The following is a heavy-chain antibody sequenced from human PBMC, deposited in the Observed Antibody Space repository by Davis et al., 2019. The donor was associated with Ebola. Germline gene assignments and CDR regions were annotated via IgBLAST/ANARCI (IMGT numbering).Heavy chain of an antibody. Sequence: PGGSLRLSCAASGFTFSSYWMNWVRQAPGKGLEWVANIKKDGSEKYYVDSVKGRFTISRDNAKNSLYLQMNSLRAEDTAVYYCARISGTYVYFDYWGQGTLVTVSS. CDR3: ARISGTYVYFDY. CDR2: IKKDGSEK. J-gene: IGHJ4*02. V-gene: IGHV3-7*03. CDR1: GFTFSSYW. D-gene: IGHD1-26*01.